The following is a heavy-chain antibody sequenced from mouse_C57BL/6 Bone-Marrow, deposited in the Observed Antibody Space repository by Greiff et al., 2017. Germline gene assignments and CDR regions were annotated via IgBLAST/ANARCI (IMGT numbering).Heavy chain of an antibody. D-gene: IGHD1-1*01. V-gene: IGHV5-9*01. CDR1: GFTFSSYT. Sequence: DVMLVESGGGLVKPGGSLKLSCAASGFTFSSYTMSWVRQTPEKRLEWVATISGGGGNTYYPDSVKGRFTISRDNAKNTLYLQMSSLRSEDTALYYCASLYYYGSSVNYWGQGTTLTVSS. CDR2: ISGGGGNT. CDR3: ASLYYYGSSVNY. J-gene: IGHJ2*01.